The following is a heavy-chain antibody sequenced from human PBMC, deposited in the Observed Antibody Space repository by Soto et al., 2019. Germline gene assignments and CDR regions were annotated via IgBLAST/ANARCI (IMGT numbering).Heavy chain of an antibody. CDR2: IWNDGSNE. J-gene: IGHJ4*02. CDR1: GFPVRSWG. V-gene: IGHV3-33*01. D-gene: IGHD2-15*01. CDR3: ARDQTDSGGYSDS. Sequence: AGSLRLSCEGSGFPVRSWGIHWVRQDPGKGLEWLAIIWNDGSNEYYADSVKGRFTISRDNSKNTVYLQVTNLRAEDTAVYFCARDQTDSGGYSDSWGQGTLVTVSS.